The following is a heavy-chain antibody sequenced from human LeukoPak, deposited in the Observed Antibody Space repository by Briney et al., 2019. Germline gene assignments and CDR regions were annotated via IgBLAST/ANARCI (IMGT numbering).Heavy chain of an antibody. Sequence: GGSLRLSCAASGFTFSSYAMSWVRQAPRKGLEWVSVISGSGDSTYYADSVKGRFTISRDNSKNTLYLQMNSLRAEDTAIYYCAKDIVVVFNDAFDIWGQGTMVTVSS. CDR3: AKDIVVVFNDAFDI. CDR1: GFTFSSYA. J-gene: IGHJ3*02. CDR2: ISGSGDST. D-gene: IGHD3-22*01. V-gene: IGHV3-23*01.